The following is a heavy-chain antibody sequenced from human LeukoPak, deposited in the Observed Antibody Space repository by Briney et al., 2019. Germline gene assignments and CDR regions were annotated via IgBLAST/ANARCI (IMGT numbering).Heavy chain of an antibody. J-gene: IGHJ4*02. CDR1: GFTFSNYW. D-gene: IGHD3-3*01. V-gene: IGHV3-7*01. CDR3: ARDQYFWSGSYG. CDR2: MTEDGSDT. Sequence: GGSLRLSCAASGFTFSNYWMSWVRQAPGKGPEWVANMTEDGSDTYYADSMEGRFTISRDDAKNTLYLPMNSLRVEDTPVYLCARDQYFWSGSYGWGAGTLVTV.